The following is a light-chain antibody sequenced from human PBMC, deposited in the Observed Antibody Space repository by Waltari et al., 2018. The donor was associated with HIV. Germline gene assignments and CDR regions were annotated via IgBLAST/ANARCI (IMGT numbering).Light chain of an antibody. V-gene: IGLV1-47*01. CDR2: RTN. CDR1: SSNIGSNY. CDR3: AAWDDSLSGWV. J-gene: IGLJ3*02. Sequence: QSVVTQPPSASGTPGHRVTISCSGSSSNIGSNYVYWYQQLPGTAPKLLIYRTNQRSSWVPDRLSGSKSGTSASLAISGLRPEDEAEYYCAAWDDSLSGWVFGGGTKLTVL.